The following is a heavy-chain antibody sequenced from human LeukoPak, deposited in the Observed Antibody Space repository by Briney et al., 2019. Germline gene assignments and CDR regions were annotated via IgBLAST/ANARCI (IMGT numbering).Heavy chain of an antibody. CDR1: GYTFTSYG. CDR2: ISAYNGNT. Sequence: ASVKVSCKASGYTFTSYGITWVRQAPGQGLEWMGWISAYNGNTNSAQMLQGRVTLTTDTSTSTAYMELRSLRSDDTAVYYCARDYPGITMVRGVYYYYGMDVWGQGTTVTVSS. CDR3: ARDYPGITMVRGVYYYYGMDV. V-gene: IGHV1-18*01. J-gene: IGHJ6*02. D-gene: IGHD3-10*01.